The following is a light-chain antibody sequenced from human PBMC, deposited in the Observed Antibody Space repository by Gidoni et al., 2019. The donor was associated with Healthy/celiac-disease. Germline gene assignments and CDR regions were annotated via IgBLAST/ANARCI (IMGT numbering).Light chain of an antibody. CDR1: QSVSSY. CDR3: QQRSF. CDR2: DAS. Sequence: EIVLTQSPATLSLSPGERATLSCRASQSVSSYLAWYQQKPGQAPSRLIYDASNRAAGIPARFIGSGSATDFTLTIISLYPVDFAVYYCQQRSFFGQGTRLEIK. J-gene: IGKJ5*01. V-gene: IGKV3-11*01.